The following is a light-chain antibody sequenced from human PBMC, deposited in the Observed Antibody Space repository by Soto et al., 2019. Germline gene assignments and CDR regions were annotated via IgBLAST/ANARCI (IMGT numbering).Light chain of an antibody. CDR3: QQYDNLPPYT. J-gene: IGKJ2*01. Sequence: DIQMTQSPSSLSASVGDRVTITCQASRDISVYLNWYQQKPGKPPKLLVYDASNLQTGVPSRFSGSGSGTHFTFSITRLQPEDFATYYCQQYDNLPPYTFGQGTKLEIK. V-gene: IGKV1-33*01. CDR1: RDISVY. CDR2: DAS.